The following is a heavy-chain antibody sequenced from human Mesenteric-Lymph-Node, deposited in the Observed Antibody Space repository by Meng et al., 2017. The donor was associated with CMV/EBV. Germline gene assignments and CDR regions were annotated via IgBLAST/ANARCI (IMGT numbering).Heavy chain of an antibody. CDR3: AREGVRMSSSSGWFDP. CDR2: ISSSSSYI. J-gene: IGHJ5*01. V-gene: IGHV3-21*01. CDR1: GFTFSSYS. D-gene: IGHD6-6*01. Sequence: GGSLRLSCAASGFTFSSYSMNWVRQAPGKGLEWVSSISSSSSYIYYADSVKGRFTISRDNSKNTLYLQMNSLRAEDTAVYCCAREGVRMSSSSGWFDPWGQGTLVTVSS.